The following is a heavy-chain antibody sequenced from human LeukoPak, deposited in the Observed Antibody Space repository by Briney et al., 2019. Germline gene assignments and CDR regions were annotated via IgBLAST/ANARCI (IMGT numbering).Heavy chain of an antibody. CDR3: AKEPYGGYVGYYMDV. CDR2: ISGSGGST. D-gene: IGHD5-12*01. CDR1: GFTFSSYA. V-gene: IGHV3-23*01. J-gene: IGHJ6*03. Sequence: SGGSLRLSCAASGFTFSSYAMSWVRQAPGKGPEWVSAISGSGGSTYYADSVKGRFTISRDTSKNTLYLQMNSLRAEDTAIYYCAKEPYGGYVGYYMDVWGKGTTVTISS.